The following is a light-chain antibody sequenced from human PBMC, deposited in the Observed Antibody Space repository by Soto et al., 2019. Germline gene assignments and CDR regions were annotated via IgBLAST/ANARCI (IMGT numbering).Light chain of an antibody. CDR2: LNNDGSH. CDR1: SGHSSYA. V-gene: IGLV4-69*01. CDR3: QTWGTGFQV. J-gene: IGLJ2*01. Sequence: QLVLTQSPSASASLGASVKLTCTLSSGHSSYAIAWHQMQPGKGPRYLLDLNNDGSHTKGDGIPDRFSGSSSGAERYLIIPSLQSEDEADYYCQTWGTGFQVFGGGTKLTVL.